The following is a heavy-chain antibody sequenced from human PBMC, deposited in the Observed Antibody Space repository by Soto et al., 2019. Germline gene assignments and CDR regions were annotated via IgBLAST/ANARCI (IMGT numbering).Heavy chain of an antibody. CDR1: GGSFSGYI. CDR2: INHSGST. D-gene: IGHD3-3*01. Sequence: SETLSLTCAVHGGSFSGYIWTWIRQPPGKGLQWIGQINHSGSTYYNPSLKSRVTFSIDTSNSQFALRLTSVTAADTAVYFCARAGNYDVLSGRMYYFDSWGQGTPVTVSS. CDR3: ARAGNYDVLSGRMYYFDS. V-gene: IGHV4-34*01. J-gene: IGHJ4*02.